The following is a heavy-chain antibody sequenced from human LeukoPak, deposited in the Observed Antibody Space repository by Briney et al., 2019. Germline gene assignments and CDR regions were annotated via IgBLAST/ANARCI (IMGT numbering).Heavy chain of an antibody. V-gene: IGHV3-73*01. CDR3: TRLLEKLNVAEGNEGLFDS. CDR1: GFTFSGSA. J-gene: IGHJ4*02. CDR2: IRSEGHSYGT. D-gene: IGHD1-1*01. Sequence: GGSLRLSCAASGFTFSGSAIHWVRQASGKGLEWVGRIRSEGHSYGTAYAESVKGRFTMSRDDSKNTAYLQMNSLKTEDTAVYYCTRLLEKLNVAEGNEGLFDSWGQGTLVTVSS.